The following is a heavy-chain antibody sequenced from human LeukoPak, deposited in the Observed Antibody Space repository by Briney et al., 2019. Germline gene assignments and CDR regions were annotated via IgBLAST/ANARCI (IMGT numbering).Heavy chain of an antibody. J-gene: IGHJ4*02. CDR2: ISSSSSYI. CDR3: ANSRTARKDFDH. Sequence: PGGSLRLSCAASGFTFSSYSMNWVRQAPGKGLEWVSSISSSSSYIYYADSVKGRFTNSRDNAKNSLYLQMNSLRAEDTAVYYCANSRTARKDFDHWGQGTLVTVSS. CDR1: GFTFSSYS. V-gene: IGHV3-21*01. D-gene: IGHD2-15*01.